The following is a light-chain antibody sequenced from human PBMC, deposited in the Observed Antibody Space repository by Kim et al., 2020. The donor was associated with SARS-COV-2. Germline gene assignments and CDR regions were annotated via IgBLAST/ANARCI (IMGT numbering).Light chain of an antibody. J-gene: IGLJ1*01. Sequence: QSALTQPASVSGSPGQSITISCTGTSSDVGGYNYVSWYQQHPGKAPKLMIYDVSNRPSGVSNRFSGSKSGNTASLTISGLQAEDEADYYCSSYTSNTTPYVFGNGTKVTVL. V-gene: IGLV2-14*03. CDR2: DVS. CDR3: SSYTSNTTPYV. CDR1: SSDVGGYNY.